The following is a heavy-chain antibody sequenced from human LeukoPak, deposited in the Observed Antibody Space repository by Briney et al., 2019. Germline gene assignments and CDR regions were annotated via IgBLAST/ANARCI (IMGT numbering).Heavy chain of an antibody. CDR3: ARDLGTYDSSGYIPFPYFDY. V-gene: IGHV1-69*04. CDR2: IIPIFGIA. J-gene: IGHJ4*02. D-gene: IGHD3-22*01. CDR1: GGTFRSYA. Sequence: ASVKVSCQASGGTFRSYAISWVRQAPGQGLEWMGRIIPIFGIANYAQKFQGRVTITADKSTSTAYMELSSLRSEDTAVYYCARDLGTYDSSGYIPFPYFDYWGQGTLVTVSS.